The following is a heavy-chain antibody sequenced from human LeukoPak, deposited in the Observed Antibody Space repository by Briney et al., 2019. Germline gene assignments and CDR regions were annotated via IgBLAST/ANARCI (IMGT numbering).Heavy chain of an antibody. CDR2: TSGGTT. D-gene: IGHD2-2*01. V-gene: IGHV3-23*01. Sequence: GGSLRLSCATSGFTFSDHSMDWVRQAPGKGLEWVSTTSGGTTYYADSVKGRFTISRDSSKSTLYLQMNSLRAEDTAVYYCAKGDCSSTSCSGFYGMDVWGRGTTVTVSS. CDR1: GFTFSDHS. J-gene: IGHJ6*04. CDR3: AKGDCSSTSCSGFYGMDV.